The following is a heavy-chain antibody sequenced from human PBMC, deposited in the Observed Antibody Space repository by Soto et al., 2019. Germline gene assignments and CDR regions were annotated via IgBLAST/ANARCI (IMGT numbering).Heavy chain of an antibody. CDR1: GFTFSSYG. V-gene: IGHV3-30*18. CDR3: AKDDSYYDILTGETTFDY. J-gene: IGHJ4*02. Sequence: PGGSLRLSCPASGFTFSSYGMHWVRQAPGKGLEWVAVISYDGSNKYYADSVKGRFTISRDNSRNTLYLQMNSLRAEDTAVYYCAKDDSYYDILTGETTFDYWGQGTLVTVSS. D-gene: IGHD3-9*01. CDR2: ISYDGSNK.